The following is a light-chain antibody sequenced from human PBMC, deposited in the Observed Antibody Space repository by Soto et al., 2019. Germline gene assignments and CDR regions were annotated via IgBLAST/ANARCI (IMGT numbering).Light chain of an antibody. CDR3: LNYNSYVT. CDR2: EAS. V-gene: IGKV1-5*03. Sequence: DIQMSQSPSTLSASVGDRVTITCRASQRISSWLAWYQQKPGKAPKLLIYEASSLESVVPSRFSGSGSATEFPPTISSLQHDDVASYYCLNYNSYVTFGGGTKVEIK. J-gene: IGKJ4*01. CDR1: QRISSW.